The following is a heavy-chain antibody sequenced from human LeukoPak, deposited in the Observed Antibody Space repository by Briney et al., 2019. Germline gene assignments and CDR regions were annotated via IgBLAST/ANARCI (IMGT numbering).Heavy chain of an antibody. CDR1: GYTFTSYD. D-gene: IGHD4-23*01. J-gene: IGHJ6*03. CDR2: MNPNSGNT. CDR3: AYSGGGNSRYYYYMDV. Sequence: ASVKVSCKASGYTFTSYDINWVRQATGQGLEWMGWMNPNSGNTGYAQKFQGRVTMTRNTSISTAYMELSSLRSEDTAVYYCAYSGGGNSRYYYYMDVWGKGTTVTVSS. V-gene: IGHV1-8*01.